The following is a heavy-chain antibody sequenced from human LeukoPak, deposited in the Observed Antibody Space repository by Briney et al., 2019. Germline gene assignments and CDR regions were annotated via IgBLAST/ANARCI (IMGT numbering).Heavy chain of an antibody. Sequence: GGSLRLSCEASEFTFSSYWMHWVRQAPGKGLVWVSAISGGSGGNTYYADSVKGRFTISRDNSKNTVYLQMNSLRAEDTAVYYCAKDSPAVVVPAYWGQGTLVTVSS. CDR2: ISGGSGGNT. D-gene: IGHD2-2*01. J-gene: IGHJ4*02. CDR1: EFTFSSYW. CDR3: AKDSPAVVVPAY. V-gene: IGHV3-23*01.